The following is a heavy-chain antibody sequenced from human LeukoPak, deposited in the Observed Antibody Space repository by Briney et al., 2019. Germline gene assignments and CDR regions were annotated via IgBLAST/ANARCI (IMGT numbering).Heavy chain of an antibody. Sequence: GGSLRLSCAASGFTFSDYYMSWIRQAPGKGLEWVSYISSSGSTIYYADSVKGRFTISRDNDKNSLYLQMNSLRAEDTAVYYCASYNWNYGWFDPWGQGTLVTVSS. CDR2: ISSSGSTI. CDR3: ASYNWNYGWFDP. D-gene: IGHD1-7*01. CDR1: GFTFSDYY. V-gene: IGHV3-11*01. J-gene: IGHJ5*02.